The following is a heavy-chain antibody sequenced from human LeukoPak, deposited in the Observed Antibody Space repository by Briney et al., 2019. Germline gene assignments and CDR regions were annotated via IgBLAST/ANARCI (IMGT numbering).Heavy chain of an antibody. CDR1: GYTFTGYY. D-gene: IGHD3-22*01. CDR2: INPNSGGT. V-gene: IGHV1-2*02. J-gene: IGHJ4*02. CDR3: AREILLHYYDSSGRLDY. Sequence: ASVKVSCKASGYTFTGYYMHWVRQAPGQGLEWMGWINPNSGGTNYAQKFQGRVTMTRDTSISTAYMELSRLRSDDTAVYYCAREILLHYYDSSGRLDYWGQGTLVTVSS.